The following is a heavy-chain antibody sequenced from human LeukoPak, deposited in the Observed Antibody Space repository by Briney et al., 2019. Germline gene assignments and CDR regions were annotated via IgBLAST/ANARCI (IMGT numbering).Heavy chain of an antibody. Sequence: SETLSLTCAVSGGSISSSNWWSWVRQPPGKGLEWIGEIYHSGSTNYNPSLKSRVTISVDKSKNQFSLKLSSVTAADTAVYYCARDDYYGSGSYQSDWGQGTLVTVSS. CDR1: GGSISSSNW. CDR3: ARDDYYGSGSYQSD. CDR2: IYHSGST. J-gene: IGHJ4*02. V-gene: IGHV4-4*02. D-gene: IGHD3-10*01.